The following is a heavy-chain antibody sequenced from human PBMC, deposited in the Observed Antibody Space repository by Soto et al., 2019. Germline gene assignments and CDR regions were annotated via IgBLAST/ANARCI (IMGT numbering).Heavy chain of an antibody. D-gene: IGHD2-15*01. Sequence: SETMSLTCTVSGGSISSSSYYWDWIRQPPGKGLEWIGSIYYSGSTYYNPSLKSRVTISVDTSKNQFSLKLSSVTAADTAVYYCARHDAVGKETDGMDVWGQGTTVTVSS. CDR1: GGSISSSSYY. CDR3: ARHDAVGKETDGMDV. J-gene: IGHJ6*02. CDR2: IYYSGST. V-gene: IGHV4-39*01.